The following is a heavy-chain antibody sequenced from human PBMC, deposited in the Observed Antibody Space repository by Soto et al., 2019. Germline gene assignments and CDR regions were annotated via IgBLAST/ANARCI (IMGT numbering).Heavy chain of an antibody. Sequence: QVQLVESGGGVVQPGRSLRLSCAASGFTFSSYGMHWVRQAPGKGLEWVAVIWYDGSKKYYADFVKGRFTISRDNSKNTLYLHMNSLRADDTAVYYCASRSPALDYWGQGTLVTVSS. CDR2: IWYDGSKK. D-gene: IGHD2-2*01. V-gene: IGHV3-33*01. CDR3: ASRSPALDY. CDR1: GFTFSSYG. J-gene: IGHJ4*02.